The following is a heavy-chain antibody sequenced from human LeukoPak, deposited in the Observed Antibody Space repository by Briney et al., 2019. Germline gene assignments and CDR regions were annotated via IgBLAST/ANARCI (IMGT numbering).Heavy chain of an antibody. Sequence: TSETLSLTCTVSGGSISSYYWSWIRQPPGKGLEWIGYIYYSGSTNYNPSPKIRVTISIDTSKNQFSLKLSSVTAADTAVYYCARSPGSRYAYDDYWGQGTLVTVSS. CDR3: ARSPGSRYAYDDY. J-gene: IGHJ4*02. V-gene: IGHV4-59*08. CDR1: GGSISSYY. D-gene: IGHD6-13*01. CDR2: IYYSGST.